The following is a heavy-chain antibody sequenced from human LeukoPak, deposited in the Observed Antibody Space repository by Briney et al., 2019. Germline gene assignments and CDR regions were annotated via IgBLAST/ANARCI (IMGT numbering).Heavy chain of an antibody. D-gene: IGHD1-14*01. J-gene: IGHJ4*02. CDR2: IKEDGSKK. CDR3: AKEAVRKFDFHY. V-gene: IGHV3-7*03. CDR1: EFTFSTCW. Sequence: GGSLRLSCSASEFTFSTCWMSWVRQLPGKGLEWVANIKEDGSKKYYADSVKGRFTISRDNAKNSLYLQMNSLRAEDTAVYYCAKEAVRKFDFHYWGQGTLVTVSS.